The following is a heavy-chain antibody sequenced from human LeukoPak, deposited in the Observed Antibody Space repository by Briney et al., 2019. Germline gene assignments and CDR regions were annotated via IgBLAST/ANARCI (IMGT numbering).Heavy chain of an antibody. CDR1: GFTFSYYS. D-gene: IGHD3-10*01. Sequence: PGGSLRLSCAASGFTFSYYSMNWVRQAPGKGLEWVSYISSSSKTIYYADSVKGRFTISRDNAKKSLDLQMNSLRDEDTAVYYCARDHRSGSGSGTQANGYWGQGTLVTVSS. CDR3: ARDHRSGSGSGTQANGY. CDR2: ISSSSKTI. V-gene: IGHV3-48*02. J-gene: IGHJ4*02.